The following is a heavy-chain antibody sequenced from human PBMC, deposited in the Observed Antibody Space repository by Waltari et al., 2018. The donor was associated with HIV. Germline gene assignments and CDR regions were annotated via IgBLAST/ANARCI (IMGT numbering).Heavy chain of an antibody. J-gene: IGHJ6*02. V-gene: IGHV3-66*01. D-gene: IGHD2-21*02. CDR2: IYSGGST. Sequence: EVQLVDAGGGSVQPGGSLRLSGAASGFTVSSHYMSWVRQAPGKGLEWVSVIYSGGSTYYADSVKGRFTISRDNSKNTLYLQMNSLRAEDTAVYYCASIAYCGGDCYPRGMDVWGQGTTVTVSS. CDR1: GFTVSSHY. CDR3: ASIAYCGGDCYPRGMDV.